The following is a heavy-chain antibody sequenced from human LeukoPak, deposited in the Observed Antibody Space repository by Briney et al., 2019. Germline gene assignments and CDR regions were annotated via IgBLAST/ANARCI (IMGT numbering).Heavy chain of an antibody. V-gene: IGHV4-59*01. CDR3: ARAGYSYGIDGFDI. Sequence: PSETLSLTCTVSGGSISSYYWSWIRQPPGKGLDWVGYIYDSGYTKYNPSLKSRVAISRDTSEHQFSLKLTSVTAADTAVYYCARAGYSYGIDGFDIWGQGAVVTVS. CDR1: GGSISSYY. D-gene: IGHD5-18*01. CDR2: IYDSGYT. J-gene: IGHJ3*02.